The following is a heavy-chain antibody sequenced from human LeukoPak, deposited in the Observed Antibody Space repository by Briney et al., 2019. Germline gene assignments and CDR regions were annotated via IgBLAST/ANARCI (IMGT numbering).Heavy chain of an antibody. V-gene: IGHV3-33*01. CDR2: IWYDGSNK. J-gene: IGHJ4*02. D-gene: IGHD3-22*01. CDR1: GFTFSSYG. CDR3: ARDQYYYDSSGYLGY. Sequence: PGRSLRLSCAASGFTFSSYGMHWVRQAPGKGLEGVAVIWYDGSNKYYADSVKGRFTISRDNSKNTLYLQMNSLRAEDTAVYYCARDQYYYDSSGYLGYWGQGTLVTVSS.